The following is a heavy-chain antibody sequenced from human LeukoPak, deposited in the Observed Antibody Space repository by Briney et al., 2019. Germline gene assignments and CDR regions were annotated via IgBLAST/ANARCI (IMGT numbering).Heavy chain of an antibody. CDR3: ARGYCTGGSCRTLEDFDY. Sequence: ASVKVSCKASGFTFTTYYMHWVRQAPGQGLEWMGVVNPSGDSTSCAQKFQGRVTMTRDTSTSTVYMELTSLTSEDTAVYYCARGYCTGGSCRTLEDFDYWGQGTLVTVSS. V-gene: IGHV1-46*01. CDR2: VNPSGDST. D-gene: IGHD2-15*01. CDR1: GFTFTTYY. J-gene: IGHJ4*02.